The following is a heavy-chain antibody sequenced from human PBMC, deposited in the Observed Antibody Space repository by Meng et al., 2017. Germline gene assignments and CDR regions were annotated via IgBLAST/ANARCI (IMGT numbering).Heavy chain of an antibody. CDR2: INPNSGGT. CDR1: GYTFTGYY. D-gene: IGHD3-10*01. Sequence: GRLGQSGAEVKKPGASVKVSCKASGYTFTGYYMHWVRQAPGQGLEWMGRINPNSGGTNYAQKFQGRVTMTRDTSISTAYMELSRLRSDDTAVYYCARGLYGSGSPREYFDYWGQGTLVTVSS. CDR3: ARGLYGSGSPREYFDY. J-gene: IGHJ4*02. V-gene: IGHV1-2*06.